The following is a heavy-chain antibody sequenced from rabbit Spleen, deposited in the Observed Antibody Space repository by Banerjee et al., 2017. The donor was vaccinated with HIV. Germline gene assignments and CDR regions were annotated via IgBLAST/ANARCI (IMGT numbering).Heavy chain of an antibody. CDR1: GFSFSDRDV. V-gene: IGHV1S47*01. Sequence: QEQLEESGGGLVKPEGSLTLTCKASGFSFSDRDVMCWVRQAPGKGLEWIACINTATAKGVYASWLNGRFTISSHNAQNTLYLQLSSLTAADTATYFCARDAASSFSSYGMDLWGPGTLVTVS. CDR3: ARDAASSFSSYGMDL. J-gene: IGHJ6*01. D-gene: IGHD8-1*01. CDR2: INTATAKG.